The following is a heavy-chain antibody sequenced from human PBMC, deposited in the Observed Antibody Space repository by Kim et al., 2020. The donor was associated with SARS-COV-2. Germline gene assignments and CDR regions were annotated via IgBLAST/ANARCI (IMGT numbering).Heavy chain of an antibody. CDR3: ARASMIATPPFDY. V-gene: IGHV5-51*01. J-gene: IGHJ4*02. D-gene: IGHD3-22*01. Sequence: RYSPSVQGHVTISADKSISTAYLLWSSLKASDTAMYYGARASMIATPPFDYWGQGTLVTVSS.